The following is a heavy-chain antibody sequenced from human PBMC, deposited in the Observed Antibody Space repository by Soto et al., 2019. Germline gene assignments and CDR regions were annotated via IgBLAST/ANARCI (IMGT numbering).Heavy chain of an antibody. CDR2: IYPGDSYN. V-gene: IGHV5-51*01. J-gene: IGHJ3*02. D-gene: IGHD3-22*01. CDR3: AKQDDRGALEI. Sequence: GEFLKTSWKIPGKAFTSFWDVWVRQMPGRGLEWMGNIYPGDSYNRYTPPFQGQVTISAEKSTNTAYLQWHSLQASDTALYYCAKQDDRGALEIWGQGTKVTVSS. CDR1: GKAFTSFW.